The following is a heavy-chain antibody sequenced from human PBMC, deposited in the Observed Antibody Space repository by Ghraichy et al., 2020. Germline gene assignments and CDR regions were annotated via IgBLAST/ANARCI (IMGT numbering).Heavy chain of an antibody. CDR2: INSDGSST. V-gene: IGHV3-74*01. D-gene: IGHD2-2*01. CDR1: GFTFSSYW. CDR3: ARSGGSCSNCFY. Sequence: GGSLRLSCAAPGFTFSSYWMHWVRPAPGKGLVWVSRINSDGSSTSYADSVKGRFTISRDNAKNTLYLQMNSLRAEDTAVYYCARSGGSCSNCFYWGQGVLVTVSS. J-gene: IGHJ4*02.